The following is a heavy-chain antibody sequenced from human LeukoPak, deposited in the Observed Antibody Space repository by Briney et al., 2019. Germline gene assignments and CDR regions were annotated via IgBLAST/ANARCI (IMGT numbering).Heavy chain of an antibody. Sequence: ASVNASCKASGYTFTSYGISWVRQAPGQGLEWMGWISAYNGNTNYAQKLQGRVTMTTDTSTSTAYMELRSLRSDDTAVYYCARDMTTVTRYGMDVWGQGTTVTVSS. V-gene: IGHV1-18*01. J-gene: IGHJ6*02. CDR1: GYTFTSYG. D-gene: IGHD4-17*01. CDR2: ISAYNGNT. CDR3: ARDMTTVTRYGMDV.